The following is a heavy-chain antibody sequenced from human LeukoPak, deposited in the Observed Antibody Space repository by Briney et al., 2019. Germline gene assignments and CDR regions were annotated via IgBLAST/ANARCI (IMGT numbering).Heavy chain of an antibody. CDR2: LYHSGST. CDR1: GYSINSGYF. CDR3: ASRIVVVAVGGFDP. J-gene: IGHJ5*02. D-gene: IGHD2-15*01. Sequence: SETLSLTCTVSGYSINSGYFWGWIRQPPGKGLEWIGSLYHSGSTYYNPSLKSRVTISVDTSKNQFSLKLSSVTAADTAVYYCASRIVVVAVGGFDPWGQGTLVTVSS. V-gene: IGHV4-38-2*02.